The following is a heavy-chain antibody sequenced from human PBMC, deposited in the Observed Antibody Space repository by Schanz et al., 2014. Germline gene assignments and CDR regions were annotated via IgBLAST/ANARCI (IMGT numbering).Heavy chain of an antibody. Sequence: EVQLVESGGGLVKPGDSLRLSCAASGFTFSSYTMKWVRQAPGKGLEWVSSISSTSTYLYYADSVKGRFTISRDSARNSLYLQMSSLRAEDTAVYYCARGRARQLVHWFDPWGQGTLVTVSS. D-gene: IGHD6-13*01. V-gene: IGHV3-21*01. CDR2: ISSTSTYL. CDR1: GFTFSSYT. J-gene: IGHJ5*02. CDR3: ARGRARQLVHWFDP.